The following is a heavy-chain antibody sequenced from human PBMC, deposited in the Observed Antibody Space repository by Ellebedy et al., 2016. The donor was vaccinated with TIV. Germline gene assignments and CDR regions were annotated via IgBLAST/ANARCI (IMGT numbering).Heavy chain of an antibody. CDR2: ISYDGSNK. Sequence: GGSLRLSXAASGFTFSSYAMHWVRQAPGKGLEWVAVISYDGSNKYYADSVKGRFTISRDNSKNTLYLQMNSLRAEDTAVYYCARDDYDFSFMDVWGKGTTVTVSS. CDR3: ARDDYDFSFMDV. CDR1: GFTFSSYA. V-gene: IGHV3-30-3*01. D-gene: IGHD3-3*01. J-gene: IGHJ6*03.